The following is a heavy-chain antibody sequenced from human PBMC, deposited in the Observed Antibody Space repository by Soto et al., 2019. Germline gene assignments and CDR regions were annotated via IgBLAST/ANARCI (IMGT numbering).Heavy chain of an antibody. Sequence: ASVKVSCKASGYTFTSYDINWVRQATGRGLEWMGWMNPNSGNTGYAQKFQGRVTMTRNTSISTAYMELSSLRSEDTAVYYCARGQYSSSWYDYWGQGTLVTVSS. CDR2: MNPNSGNT. CDR1: GYTFTSYD. D-gene: IGHD6-13*01. J-gene: IGHJ4*02. V-gene: IGHV1-8*01. CDR3: ARGQYSSSWYDY.